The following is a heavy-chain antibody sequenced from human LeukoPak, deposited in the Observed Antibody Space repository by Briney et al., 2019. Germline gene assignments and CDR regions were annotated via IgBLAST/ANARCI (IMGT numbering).Heavy chain of an antibody. CDR3: ARGAASRGYSYGYGKKRFDY. V-gene: IGHV4-34*01. D-gene: IGHD5-18*01. CDR2: INHSGST. CDR1: GGSFSGYY. J-gene: IGHJ4*02. Sequence: SETLSLTCAVYGGSFSGYYGSWIRQPPGKGLEWIGEINHSGSTNYNPSLKSRATISVDTSKNLFSLKLRSVAAAETAVYYCARGAASRGYSYGYGKKRFDYWGQGTLVTVSS.